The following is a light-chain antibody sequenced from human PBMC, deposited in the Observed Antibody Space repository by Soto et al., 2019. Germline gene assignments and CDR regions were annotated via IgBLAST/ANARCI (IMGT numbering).Light chain of an antibody. J-gene: IGKJ1*01. Sequence: EIVLTQSPGSLSLSPGQRATLSCRASQSVDTTFFAWYQKKPGQAPRLLIYGASKRATGIPDRFRGSGSGTDFNLIISRLEPEDFAVYYCQQYMSSLTFGQGTKVEIK. CDR3: QQYMSSLT. CDR2: GAS. CDR1: QSVDTTF. V-gene: IGKV3-20*01.